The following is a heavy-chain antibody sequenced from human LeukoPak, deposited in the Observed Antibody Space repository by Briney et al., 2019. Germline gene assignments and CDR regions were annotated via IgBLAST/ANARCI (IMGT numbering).Heavy chain of an antibody. CDR2: IYYSGST. CDR1: GGSISSYY. J-gene: IGHJ4*02. V-gene: IGHV4-59*01. CDR3: ARVGSSGWYNYFDY. D-gene: IGHD6-19*01. Sequence: SETLSLTCTVSGGSISSYYWSWIRQPPGEGLEWIGYIYYSGSTNYNPSLKSRVTISVGTSKNQFSLKLSSVTAADTAVYYCARVGSSGWYNYFDYWGQGTLVTVSS.